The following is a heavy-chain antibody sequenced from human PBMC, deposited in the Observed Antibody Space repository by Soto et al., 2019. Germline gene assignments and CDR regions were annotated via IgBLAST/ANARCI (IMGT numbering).Heavy chain of an antibody. CDR2: IYYSGST. D-gene: IGHD3-16*01. CDR3: ARYFGPPGYASVWCPNPNWFDP. Sequence: SETLSLTCTVSGGSVSSGSYYWSWIRQPPGKGLEWIGYIYYSGSTNYNPSLKSRVTISVDTSTNQFSLKLSSVTAADPAVYYCARYFGPPGYASVWCPNPNWFDPWGQGTLVTVSS. CDR1: GGSVSSGSYY. J-gene: IGHJ5*02. V-gene: IGHV4-61*01.